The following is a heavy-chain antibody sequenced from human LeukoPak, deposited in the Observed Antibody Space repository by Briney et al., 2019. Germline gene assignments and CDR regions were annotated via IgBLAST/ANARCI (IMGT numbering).Heavy chain of an antibody. CDR3: AKAFGELSGYFDC. J-gene: IGHJ4*02. D-gene: IGHD3-10*01. CDR2: INGNGGNT. Sequence: PGGSLRLSCAASGFTFSTYAMTWVRQAPGKGLEWVSSINGNGGNTYYTDSVKGRFTISRDNSKNTLYLQMNSLRAEDTAIYYCAKAFGELSGYFDCWGQGNLVTVSS. CDR1: GFTFSTYA. V-gene: IGHV3-23*01.